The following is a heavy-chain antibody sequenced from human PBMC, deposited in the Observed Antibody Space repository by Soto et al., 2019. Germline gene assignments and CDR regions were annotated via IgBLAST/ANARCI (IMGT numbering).Heavy chain of an antibody. CDR1: GGSISSGGYY. V-gene: IGHV4-31*03. D-gene: IGHD5-12*01. CDR2: IYYSGST. J-gene: IGHJ4*02. CDR3: ARVRPYSGYDRGYFDY. Sequence: SETLSLTCTVSGGSISSGGYYWSWIRQHPGKGLEWIGYIYYSGSTYYNPSLKSRVTISVDTSKNQFSLKLSSVTAADTAVYYCARVRPYSGYDRGYFDYWGQGTLVTVSS.